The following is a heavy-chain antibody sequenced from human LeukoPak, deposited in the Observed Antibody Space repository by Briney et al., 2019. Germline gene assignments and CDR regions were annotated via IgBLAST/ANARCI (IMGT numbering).Heavy chain of an antibody. Sequence: SVKVSCKASGYTFTDYYMHWVRQAPGQGLEWMGRIIPILGIANYAQKFQGRVTITADKSTSTAYMELSSLRSEDTAVYYCARHLVLIYSSGWYEGIDYWGQGTLVTVSS. CDR3: ARHLVLIYSSGWYEGIDY. V-gene: IGHV1-69*02. J-gene: IGHJ4*02. CDR1: GYTFTDYY. D-gene: IGHD6-19*01. CDR2: IIPILGIA.